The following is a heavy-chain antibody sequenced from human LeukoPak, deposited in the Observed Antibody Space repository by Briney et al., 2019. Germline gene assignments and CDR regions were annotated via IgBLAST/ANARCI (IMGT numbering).Heavy chain of an antibody. CDR1: GFIFSNYA. CDR3: AKEQGSGSGSYSWGYFDH. CDR2: ISGSGGST. D-gene: IGHD3-10*01. V-gene: IGHV3-23*01. J-gene: IGHJ4*02. Sequence: GGSLRLSCAASGFIFSNYAMSWVRQAPGKGLEWVSGISGSGGSTVYVDSVKGRFTISRDNSKNIMYLQMNSLRAEDTAVYYCAKEQGSGSGSYSWGYFDHWGQGTLVPVSS.